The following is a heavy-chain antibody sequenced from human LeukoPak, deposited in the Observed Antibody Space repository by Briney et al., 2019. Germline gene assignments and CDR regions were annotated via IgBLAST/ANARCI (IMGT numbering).Heavy chain of an antibody. D-gene: IGHD3-10*01. CDR1: GGAFSSYA. Sequence: SVKVSCKASGGAFSSYAISWVRQAPGQGLEWMGRIIPILGIANYAQKFQGRVTITADKSTSTAYMELSSLRSEDTAVYYCASDLNYYGSGSYGPNWFDPWGQGTLVTVSS. J-gene: IGHJ5*02. CDR3: ASDLNYYGSGSYGPNWFDP. CDR2: IIPILGIA. V-gene: IGHV1-69*04.